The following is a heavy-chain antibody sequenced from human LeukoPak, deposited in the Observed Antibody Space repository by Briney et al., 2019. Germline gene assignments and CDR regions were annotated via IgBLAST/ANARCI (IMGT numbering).Heavy chain of an antibody. V-gene: IGHV4-59*01. Sequence: PSETLSLTCTVSGGSISSYYWSWIRQPPGKGLEWIGYIYYSGSTNYNPSLKSRVTISVDTSKNQFSLKLRSVTAADTAVYYCARSSPWFGELLFDYWGQGTLVTVSS. D-gene: IGHD3-10*01. CDR2: IYYSGST. CDR1: GGSISSYY. CDR3: ARSSPWFGELLFDY. J-gene: IGHJ4*02.